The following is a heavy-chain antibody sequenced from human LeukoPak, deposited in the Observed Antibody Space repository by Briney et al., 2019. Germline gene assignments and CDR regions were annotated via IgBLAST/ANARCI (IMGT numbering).Heavy chain of an antibody. CDR2: ISGSGGST. CDR3: AKDRPTVTTSGGLYNWFDP. J-gene: IGHJ5*02. CDR1: GFTFSSYW. Sequence: GGSLRLSCAASGFTFSSYWMSWVRQAPGKGLEWVSAISGSGGSTYYADSVKGRFTISRDNSKNTLYLQMNSLRAEDTAVYYCAKDRPTVTTSGGLYNWFDPWGQGTLVTVSS. V-gene: IGHV3-23*01. D-gene: IGHD4-17*01.